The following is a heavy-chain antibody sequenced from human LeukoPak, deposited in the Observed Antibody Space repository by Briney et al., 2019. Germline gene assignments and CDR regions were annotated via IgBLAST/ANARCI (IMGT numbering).Heavy chain of an antibody. CDR2: ISYDGSNK. J-gene: IGHJ3*02. CDR1: GFSFSSYT. V-gene: IGHV3-30-3*01. Sequence: GRSLRLSCAASGFSFSSYTMHWVRQAPGKGLEWVAVISYDGSNKYYADSVKGRFTISRDNAKNTQHLQMNSLRAEDTAVYYCARDTYDILTGYYKWAFDIWGQGTMVTVSS. D-gene: IGHD3-9*01. CDR3: ARDTYDILTGYYKWAFDI.